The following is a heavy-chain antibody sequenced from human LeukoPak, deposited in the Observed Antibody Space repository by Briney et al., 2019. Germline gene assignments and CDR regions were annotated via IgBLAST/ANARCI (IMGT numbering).Heavy chain of an antibody. CDR1: AGSISSSSYY. V-gene: IGHV4-39*01. CDR3: ARHDIIAVAFSY. J-gene: IGHJ4*02. CDR2: ISYSGST. Sequence: SDTLSLTCTVSAGSISSSSYYWGWIPQPPGRGLEWIGSISYSGSTYYNQSLKSRVTISVDTSKNQFSLNLSSVTAADTAVYYCARHDIIAVAFSYWGQGTLVTVSS. D-gene: IGHD6-19*01.